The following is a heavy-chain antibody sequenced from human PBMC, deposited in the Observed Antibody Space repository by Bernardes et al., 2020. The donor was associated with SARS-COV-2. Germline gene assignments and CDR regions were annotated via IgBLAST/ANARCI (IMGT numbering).Heavy chain of an antibody. CDR1: GYTLANFG. CDR2: INPYNGDT. V-gene: IGHV1-18*04. D-gene: IGHD3-10*01. Sequence: ASVKVSCKASGYTLANFGISWVRPAPGQGLEWMGWINPYNGDTKYAQNVQGRVTMTTDTSTSTVYMDFRRLTSDDTAGYFCARVTAAAVDYHDTGAYYKNDYIGLGVRGEGASVTVSS. J-gene: IGHJ6*04. CDR3: ARVTAAAVDYHDTGAYYKNDYIGLGV.